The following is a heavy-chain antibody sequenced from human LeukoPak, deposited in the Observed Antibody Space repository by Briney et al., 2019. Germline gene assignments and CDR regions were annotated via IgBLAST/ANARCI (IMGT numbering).Heavy chain of an antibody. CDR2: INTGSGHT. V-gene: IGHV1-3*04. CDR3: ARDYYDSNGIDWFDP. CDR1: GYTFTTYT. J-gene: IGHJ5*02. D-gene: IGHD3-22*01. Sequence: ASVKVSCKASGYTFTTYTMHWVRQAPGQRLEWMGWINTGSGHTRYSQRFEGRVTITRDTSATTAYMELSSLTSEDTAVYYCARDYYDSNGIDWFDPWGQGTLVTVSS.